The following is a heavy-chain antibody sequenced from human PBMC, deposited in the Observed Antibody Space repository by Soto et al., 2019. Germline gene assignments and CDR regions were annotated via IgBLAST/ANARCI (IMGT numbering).Heavy chain of an antibody. D-gene: IGHD2-8*01. V-gene: IGHV3-23*01. CDR3: AGRYCTNGVCYTNYYYYIDV. Sequence: EVQLLESGGGLVQPGGSLRLSCAASGFTFSTYAMSWVRQAPGKGLEWVSTITTSGGNTYYADSVQGRFTISRDNSKNTLYLQMNSLRAEYTAVYYCAGRYCTNGVCYTNYYYYIDVWGKGTTVTVSS. J-gene: IGHJ6*03. CDR2: ITTSGGNT. CDR1: GFTFSTYA.